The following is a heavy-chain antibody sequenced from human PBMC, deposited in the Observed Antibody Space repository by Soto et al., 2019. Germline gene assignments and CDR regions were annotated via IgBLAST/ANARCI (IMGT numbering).Heavy chain of an antibody. J-gene: IGHJ4*02. D-gene: IGHD5-12*01. CDR3: ARPDKVGYPLPFDY. Sequence: GSLRLSCAASGFTFNTYWMHWVRQAPGKGLVWVSRINSDGSTTTYADSVKGRFTISRDNAKNTLYLQMNSLRAEDTAVYYCARPDKVGYPLPFDYWGQGTMVTVSS. CDR1: GFTFNTYW. V-gene: IGHV3-74*01. CDR2: INSDGSTT.